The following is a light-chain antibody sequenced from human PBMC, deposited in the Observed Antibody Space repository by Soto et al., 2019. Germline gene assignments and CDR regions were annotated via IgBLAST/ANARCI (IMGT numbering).Light chain of an antibody. CDR3: QQFNNYPL. Sequence: AIQLTQSPPSLSASVGDRVTITCRASQGISSSLAWYQQKPGKAPKLLIYDASSLESGVPSRFSGSGSGTDFTLTISSLQPEDFATYYCQQFNNYPLFGGGTKVEIK. CDR2: DAS. V-gene: IGKV1D-13*01. J-gene: IGKJ4*01. CDR1: QGISSS.